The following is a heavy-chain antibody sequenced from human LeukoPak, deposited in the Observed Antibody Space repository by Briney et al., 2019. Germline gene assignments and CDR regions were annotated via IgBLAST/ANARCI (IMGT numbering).Heavy chain of an antibody. D-gene: IGHD6-6*01. Sequence: PGGSLRLSCAASGFTFSNYAMSWVRQAPGKGLEWVSIISTSGSGGATYYADSVKGRFTISRDSPKNTLYLQMNSVRAEDTAVYYCARAPGNLVSVAARPCYFDFWGQGTLVTVSS. CDR2: ISTSGSGGAT. V-gene: IGHV3-23*01. J-gene: IGHJ4*02. CDR1: GFTFSNYA. CDR3: ARAPGNLVSVAARPCYFDF.